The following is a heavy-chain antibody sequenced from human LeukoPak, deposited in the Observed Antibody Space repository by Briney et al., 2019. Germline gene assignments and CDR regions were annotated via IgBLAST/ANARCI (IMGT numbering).Heavy chain of an antibody. V-gene: IGHV3-11*01. CDR3: AREVVVPGAPYFFDY. D-gene: IGHD2-2*01. CDR1: GFTFSDYY. J-gene: IGHJ4*02. Sequence: GGSLRPSCAASGFTFSDYYMSWIRQAPGKGLEWVSYISSGGYTISYADSVRGRFTISRDNAKNSLYLQMNSLRAEDTAVYYCAREVVVPGAPYFFDYWGQGILVTVSS. CDR2: ISSGGYTI.